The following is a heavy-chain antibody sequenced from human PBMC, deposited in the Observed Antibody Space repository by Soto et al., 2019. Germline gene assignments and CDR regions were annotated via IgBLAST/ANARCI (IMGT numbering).Heavy chain of an antibody. CDR3: ASFGELLLAYFDY. CDR2: INYSGST. V-gene: IGHV4-34*01. D-gene: IGHD3-10*01. CDR1: GGSFGGYA. J-gene: IGHJ4*02. Sequence: SETLSLTCAVYGGSFGGYAWSWIRQPPGKGLEWIGEINYSGSTYYNPSLKSRVTISVDTSKNQFSLKLSSVTAADTAVYYCASFGELLLAYFDYWGQGTLVTVSS.